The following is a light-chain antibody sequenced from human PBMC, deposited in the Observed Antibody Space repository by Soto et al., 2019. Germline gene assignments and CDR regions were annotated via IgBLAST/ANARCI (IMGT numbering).Light chain of an antibody. J-gene: IGLJ3*02. CDR1: SGHSSYA. CDR2: VDSDGSH. V-gene: IGLV4-69*01. Sequence: QAVVTQSPSASASLGASVTLTCTLSSGHSSYAIAWHQQQPEKGPRYLMKVDSDGSHIKGDGIPDRFSGSSSGAERYLTISSLQSEDEADYYCQTWGTGTWVFGGGTKVTVL. CDR3: QTWGTGTWV.